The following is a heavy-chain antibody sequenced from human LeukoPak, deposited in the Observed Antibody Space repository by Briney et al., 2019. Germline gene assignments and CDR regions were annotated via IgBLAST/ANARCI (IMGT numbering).Heavy chain of an antibody. D-gene: IGHD6-13*01. CDR3: ARAPAAGTGRWFDP. CDR1: GGSISSRNW. V-gene: IGHV4-4*02. Sequence: PSGTLTLTCAVSGGSISSRNWRCWVRPPPGEGLEWIGDIYNSGSTNYNPSLKSRVTISVDKSKNQFSLKLSSVTAADTAVYYCARAPAAGTGRWFDPWGQETRFTVSS. CDR2: IYNSGST. J-gene: IGHJ5*02.